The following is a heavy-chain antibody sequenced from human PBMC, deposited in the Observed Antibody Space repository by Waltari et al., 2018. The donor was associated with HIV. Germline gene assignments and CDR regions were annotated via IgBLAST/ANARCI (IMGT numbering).Heavy chain of an antibody. Sequence: EVQLVESGGGLVKPGGSLRLSWAASGFTFSASSMTWVRQAPGKGLEWVSSISKNSDYIYYAASVKGRFTISRDNAKKSVYLQMNSLRVEDTAVFYCTRRTPSGTYGMDVWGQGTTVTVSS. CDR2: ISKNSDYI. CDR3: TRRTPSGTYGMDV. CDR1: GFTFSASS. D-gene: IGHD1-26*01. J-gene: IGHJ6*02. V-gene: IGHV3-21*01.